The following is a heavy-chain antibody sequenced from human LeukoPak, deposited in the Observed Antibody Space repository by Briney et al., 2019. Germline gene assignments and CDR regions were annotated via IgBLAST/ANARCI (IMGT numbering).Heavy chain of an antibody. V-gene: IGHV1-2*02. CDR3: ARGLLEWLFIGPTGSQRPHNWFDP. D-gene: IGHD3-3*01. Sequence: ASVKVSCKASGYTFTGYYMHWVRQAPGQGLEWMGWINPNSRGTNYAQKFQGRVTMTRDTSISTAYLELSRLTSDDTAVYYCARGLLEWLFIGPTGSQRPHNWFDPWGQGTLVTVSS. J-gene: IGHJ5*02. CDR2: INPNSRGT. CDR1: GYTFTGYY.